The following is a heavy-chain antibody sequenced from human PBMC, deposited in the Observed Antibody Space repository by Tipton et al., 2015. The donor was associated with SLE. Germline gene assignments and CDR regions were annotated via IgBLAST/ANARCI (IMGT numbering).Heavy chain of an antibody. Sequence: TLSLTCTVSGGSISSGSYYWSWIRQPPGKGLEWTGYIYYSGSTNYNPSLKSRVTISVDTSKNQFSLKLSSVTAADTAVYYCAREVGATFFDYWGQGTLVTVSS. D-gene: IGHD1-26*01. CDR3: AREVGATFFDY. J-gene: IGHJ4*02. V-gene: IGHV4-61*01. CDR2: IYYSGST. CDR1: GGSISSGSYY.